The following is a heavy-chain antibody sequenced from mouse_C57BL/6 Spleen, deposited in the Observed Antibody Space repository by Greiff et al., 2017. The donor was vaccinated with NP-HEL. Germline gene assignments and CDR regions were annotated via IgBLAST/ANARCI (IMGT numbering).Heavy chain of an antibody. J-gene: IGHJ2*01. CDR3: ARRDYDGEYFDY. V-gene: IGHV5-17*01. CDR2: ISSGSSTI. Sequence: EVQGVESGGGLVKPGGSLKLSCAASGFTFSDYGMHWVRQAPEKGLEWVAYISSGSSTIYYADTVKGRFTISSDNAKNTLFLQMTSLRSEDKAMYYCARRDYDGEYFDYWGQGTTLTVSS. CDR1: GFTFSDYG. D-gene: IGHD2-4*01.